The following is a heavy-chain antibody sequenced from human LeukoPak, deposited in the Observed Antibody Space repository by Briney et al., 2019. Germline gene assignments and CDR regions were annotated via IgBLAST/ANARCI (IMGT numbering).Heavy chain of an antibody. V-gene: IGHV4-30-2*01. J-gene: IGHJ4*02. Sequence: PSETLSLTCAVSGDSISSGTYSWTWIRRQPGKGLEWIGFISHSGGTYYNPSLKSRVTMSVDRSENQFSLKLSSVTAADTAVYYCARGLIVPSTIFDYWGQGALVTVSS. CDR2: ISHSGGT. CDR3: ARGLIVPSTIFDY. CDR1: GDSISSGTYS. D-gene: IGHD2-2*01.